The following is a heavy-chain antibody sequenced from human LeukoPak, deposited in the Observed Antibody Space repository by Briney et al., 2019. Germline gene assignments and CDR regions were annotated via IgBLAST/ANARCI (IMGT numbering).Heavy chain of an antibody. Sequence: GSLRLSCAASGFTFHNNGMSWVRQAPGKGLEWVSSISSSSSYIYYADSVKGRFTISRDNAKNSLYLQMNSLRAEDTAVYYCARGIGGSNGFDPWGQGTLVTVSS. V-gene: IGHV3-21*01. CDR2: ISSSSSYI. D-gene: IGHD1-26*01. CDR1: GFTFHNNG. CDR3: ARGIGGSNGFDP. J-gene: IGHJ5*02.